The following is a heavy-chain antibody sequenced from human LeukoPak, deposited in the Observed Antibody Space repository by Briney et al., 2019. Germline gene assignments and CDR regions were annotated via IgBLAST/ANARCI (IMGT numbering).Heavy chain of an antibody. CDR2: INPSGGST. V-gene: IGHV1-46*03. Sequence: ASVKVSCKASGYTFTSYYMRWVRQAPGQGLEWMGIINPSGGSTSYAQKFQGRVTMTRDTSTSTVYMELSSLRSEDTAVYYCARPPSKYYYDSSGYYGYWGQGTLVTVSS. CDR1: GYTFTSYY. J-gene: IGHJ4*02. D-gene: IGHD3-22*01. CDR3: ARPPSKYYYDSSGYYGY.